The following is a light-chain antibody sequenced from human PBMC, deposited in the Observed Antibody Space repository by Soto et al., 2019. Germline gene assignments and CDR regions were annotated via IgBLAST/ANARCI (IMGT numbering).Light chain of an antibody. CDR3: QQYNNWPALT. CDR2: GAS. CDR1: QSVSSN. J-gene: IGKJ4*01. Sequence: EIVRTQYPATLSVSPGERGTLSCRASQSVSSNLAWYQQKPGQAPRLLIYGASTRATCIPARFSGSGSGTEFTLPISSLQSEDFAVYYCQQYNNWPALTVGGGTQVEIK. V-gene: IGKV3-15*01.